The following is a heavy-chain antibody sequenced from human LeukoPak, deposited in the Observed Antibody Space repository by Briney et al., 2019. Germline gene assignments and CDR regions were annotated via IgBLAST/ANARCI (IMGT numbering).Heavy chain of an antibody. CDR3: ARESYSSGWYLVDY. CDR2: ISYDGSNK. V-gene: IGHV3-30-3*01. D-gene: IGHD6-19*01. J-gene: IGHJ4*02. CDR1: GFTFSSYA. Sequence: GRSLRLSCAASGFTFSSYAMHWVRQAPGKGLEWVAVISYDGSNKYYADSVKGRFTISRDSSKNTLYLQMNSLRAEDTAVYYCARESYSSGWYLVDYWGQGTLVTVSS.